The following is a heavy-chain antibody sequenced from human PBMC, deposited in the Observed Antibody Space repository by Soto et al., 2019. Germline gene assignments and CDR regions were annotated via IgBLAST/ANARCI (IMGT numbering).Heavy chain of an antibody. CDR3: ARRLYYDSSGFEGGGMHV. J-gene: IGHJ6*02. D-gene: IGHD3-22*01. Sequence: SETLSLTCTVSGGSITSYYWSWIRQPPGKGLEWIGYIYNSGNTNYNPSLKSRVTISVDTSKNQFSLKLSSVTAADTAVYYCARRLYYDSSGFEGGGMHVWGQGTTVTVS. CDR2: IYNSGNT. CDR1: GGSITSYY. V-gene: IGHV4-4*08.